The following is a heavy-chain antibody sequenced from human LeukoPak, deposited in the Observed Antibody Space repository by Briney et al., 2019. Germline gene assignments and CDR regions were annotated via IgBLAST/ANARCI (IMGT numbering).Heavy chain of an antibody. J-gene: IGHJ4*02. CDR1: GGSISSGTYY. CDR3: ARDPYGANPGY. V-gene: IGHV4-31*03. CDR2: IYYSGIT. D-gene: IGHD4-23*01. Sequence: SETLSLTCTVSGGSISSGTYYWSWIRQHPGKGLEWIGYIYYSGITYYNPSLKSRATISVDMSKNQFSLKLSSVTAADTAVYYCARDPYGANPGYRGQGTLVTVSS.